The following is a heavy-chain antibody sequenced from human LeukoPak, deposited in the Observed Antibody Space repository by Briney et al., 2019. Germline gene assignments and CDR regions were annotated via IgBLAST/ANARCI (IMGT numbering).Heavy chain of an antibody. CDR3: ARDQYSSGWDLNWFDP. CDR2: INHSGST. Sequence: SETLSLTCAVYGGSFSGYYWSWIRQPPGKGLEWIGEINHSGSTNYNPPLKSRVTISVDTSKNQFSLKLSSVTAADTAVYYCARDQYSSGWDLNWFDPWGQGTLVTVSS. D-gene: IGHD6-19*01. J-gene: IGHJ5*02. CDR1: GGSFSGYY. V-gene: IGHV4-34*01.